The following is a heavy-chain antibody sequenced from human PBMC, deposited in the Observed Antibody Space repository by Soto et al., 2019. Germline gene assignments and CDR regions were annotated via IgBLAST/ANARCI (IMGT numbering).Heavy chain of an antibody. V-gene: IGHV1-69*12. D-gene: IGHD3-9*01. CDR3: ARDRELSYYDILTGHYFDY. J-gene: IGHJ4*02. CDR1: GGTFSSYA. CDR2: IIPIFGTA. Sequence: QVQLVQSGAEVKKPGSSVKVSCKASGGTFSSYAISWVRQAPGQGLEWIGGIIPIFGTANYAQKFQGRVTITADESTSTAYMELSSLRSEDTAVYYCARDRELSYYDILTGHYFDYWGQGTLVTVSS.